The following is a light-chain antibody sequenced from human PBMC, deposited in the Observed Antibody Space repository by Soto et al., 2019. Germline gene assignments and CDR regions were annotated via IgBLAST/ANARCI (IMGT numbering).Light chain of an antibody. CDR3: KQYNRYWR. V-gene: IGKV1-5*03. CDR2: KAS. Sequence: DIQMTQSPSTLSASVGDRVTITCRASQSISSWLAWYQQKPGKAPKLLIYKASSLESGVPSRVSDSGSGIEFTSNISSLQTGHLATNYCKQYNRYWRSGQRPKVEIK. J-gene: IGKJ1*01. CDR1: QSISSW.